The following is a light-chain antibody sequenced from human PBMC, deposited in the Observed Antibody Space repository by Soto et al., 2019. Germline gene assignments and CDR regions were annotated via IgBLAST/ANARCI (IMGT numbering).Light chain of an antibody. CDR1: QSVSSSY. Sequence: ESGLTNTQDTLSLSPGERATLSCRASQSVSSSYVAWYQQKPGQAPRLLIYGASSRATGIPDRFSGSGSGTDFTLTISRLEPEDFAVYYCQQYGSSPQTFGQGTNVDIK. V-gene: IGKV3-20*01. CDR2: GAS. J-gene: IGKJ1*01. CDR3: QQYGSSPQT.